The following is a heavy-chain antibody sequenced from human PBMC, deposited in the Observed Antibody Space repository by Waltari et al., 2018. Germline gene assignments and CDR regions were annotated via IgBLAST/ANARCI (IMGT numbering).Heavy chain of an antibody. CDR1: GFNFSSYA. Sequence: EVQLLETGGGLVQPGGSLRLSCAASGFNFSSYAMTWVRQATVKGLEWVSASSGSGRSTYYADSVKGRCTISRDNAKNSLYLQMNSLRAEDTAVYYCARDQSGQWELPGACDIWGQGTMVTVSS. D-gene: IGHD1-26*01. J-gene: IGHJ3*02. V-gene: IGHV3-23*01. CDR2: SSGSGRST. CDR3: ARDQSGQWELPGACDI.